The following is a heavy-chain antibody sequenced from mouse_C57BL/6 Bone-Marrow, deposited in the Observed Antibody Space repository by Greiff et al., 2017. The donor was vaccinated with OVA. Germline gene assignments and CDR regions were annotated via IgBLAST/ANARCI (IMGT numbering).Heavy chain of an antibody. CDR1: GYTFTSYW. CDR2: IDPNSGGT. D-gene: IGHD2-3*01. Sequence: QVQLKQPGAELVKPGASVKLSCKASGYTFTSYWMHWVKQRPGRGLEWIGRIDPNSGGTKYNEKFKSKATLTVDKPSSTAYMQLSSLTSEDSAVYYCARERDGYSFCYAMDYWGQGTSVTVSS. J-gene: IGHJ4*01. CDR3: ARERDGYSFCYAMDY. V-gene: IGHV1-72*01.